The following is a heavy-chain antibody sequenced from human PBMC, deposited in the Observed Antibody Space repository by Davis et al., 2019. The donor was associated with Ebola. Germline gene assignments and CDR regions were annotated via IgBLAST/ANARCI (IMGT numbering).Heavy chain of an antibody. CDR3: AREPAYVLRFLEWLPLLDY. CDR1: GFTFSSYA. V-gene: IGHV3-30-3*01. CDR2: ISYDGSNK. D-gene: IGHD3-3*01. J-gene: IGHJ4*02. Sequence: PGGSLRLSCAASGFTFSSYAMHWVRQAPGKGLEWVAVISYDGSNKYYADSVKGRFTISRDNSKNTLYLQMNSLRAEDTAVYYCAREPAYVLRFLEWLPLLDYWGQGTLVTVSS.